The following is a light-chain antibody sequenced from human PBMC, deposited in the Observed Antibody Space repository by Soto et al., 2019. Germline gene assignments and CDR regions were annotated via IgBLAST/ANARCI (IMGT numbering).Light chain of an antibody. CDR2: AAS. CDR3: QKCKVAPFT. Sequence: ILMTQSPSSLSAIVGDRVTITCRASQDIVNFLAWYQQKPGKVPKLLIYAASTLQSGVPSRFSGSGSGTDFTLTISSLQPEDVATYYCQKCKVAPFTFGGGTKVDI. V-gene: IGKV1-27*01. J-gene: IGKJ4*01. CDR1: QDIVNF.